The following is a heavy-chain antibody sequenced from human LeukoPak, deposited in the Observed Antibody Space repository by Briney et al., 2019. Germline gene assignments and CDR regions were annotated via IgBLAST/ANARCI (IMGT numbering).Heavy chain of an antibody. CDR3: ASSNCGGYCYASYNPGGFDY. V-gene: IGHV4-59*01. D-gene: IGHD2-21*02. CDR1: GGSISTYY. J-gene: IGHJ4*02. Sequence: SETLSLTCTVSGGSISTYYWSWIRQPPGKGLEWIGYIYYTGSTNYNPSLQSRVTISVDTSKNQFSLKLSSVTAADTAVYYCASSNCGGYCYASYNPGGFDYWGQGTLVTVSS. CDR2: IYYTGST.